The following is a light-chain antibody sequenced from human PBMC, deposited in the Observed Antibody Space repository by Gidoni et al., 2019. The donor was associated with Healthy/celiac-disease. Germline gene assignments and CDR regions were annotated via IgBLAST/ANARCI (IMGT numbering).Light chain of an antibody. V-gene: IGKV4-1*01. CDR2: WAS. CDR3: QQYYSTPQT. CDR1: QSGLYSSNNKNY. J-gene: IGKJ1*01. Sequence: DIVITESPYSLAVSLGERATINCKSSQSGLYSSNNKNYLAWYQQKPGQPPKLLIYWASTRESGVPERFSGSGSGTDFTLTISSLQAEDVAVYYCQQYYSTPQTFGQGTKVEIK.